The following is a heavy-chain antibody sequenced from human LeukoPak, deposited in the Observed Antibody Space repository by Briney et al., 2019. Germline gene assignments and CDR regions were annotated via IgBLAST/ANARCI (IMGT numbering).Heavy chain of an antibody. V-gene: IGHV3-66*01. CDR1: GFTVSSHY. Sequence: PGGSLRLSCAVSGFTVSSHYMSWVRQAPGKGLEWVSVIYSGSSTYYADSVKGRFTISRDNSKNTLYLQMNSLRAEDTAVYYCARGGVTRGYYYYGMDVWGQGTTVTVSS. CDR3: ARGGVTRGYYYYGMDV. J-gene: IGHJ6*02. D-gene: IGHD2-21*02. CDR2: IYSGSST.